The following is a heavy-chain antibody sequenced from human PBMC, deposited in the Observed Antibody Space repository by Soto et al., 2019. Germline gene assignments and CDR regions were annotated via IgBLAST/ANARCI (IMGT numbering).Heavy chain of an antibody. V-gene: IGHV3-30*18. CDR2: MSYDGSNK. CDR1: GFTFSNYG. D-gene: IGHD1-1*01. J-gene: IGHJ6*02. CDR3: AKGWKYYYYYYAMDV. Sequence: QSGGSLRLSCAASGFTFSNYGMHWVRQAPGKGLGWVAVMSYDGSNKYYADSVKGRFTISRDNSKNTLYLQMNSLRVEDTAVYYCAKGWKYYYYYYAMDVWGQGTTVTVSS.